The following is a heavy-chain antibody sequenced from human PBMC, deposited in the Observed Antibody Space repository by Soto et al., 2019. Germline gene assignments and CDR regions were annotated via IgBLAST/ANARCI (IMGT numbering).Heavy chain of an antibody. CDR1: GFTFSSYS. CDR3: ARDRICEYYYDSSGYYYAGCGFDY. Sequence: PGGSLRLSCAASGFTFSSYSMNWVRQAPGKGLEWVSYISSSSSTIYYADSVKGRFTISRDNAKNSLYLQMNSLRDEDTAVYYCARDRICEYYYDSSGYYYAGCGFDYWGQGTLVTVSS. J-gene: IGHJ4*02. CDR2: ISSSSSTI. V-gene: IGHV3-48*02. D-gene: IGHD3-22*01.